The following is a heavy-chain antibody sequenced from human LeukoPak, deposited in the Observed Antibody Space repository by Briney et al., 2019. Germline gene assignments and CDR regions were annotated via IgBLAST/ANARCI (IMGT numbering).Heavy chain of an antibody. CDR1: GGSISSYH. CDR3: ARDQRGYTYGYRASFWFDP. J-gene: IGHJ5*02. D-gene: IGHD5-18*01. Sequence: SETLSLTCTVSGGSISSYHWSWLRQPPGKGLERIGYIYNTGSTYYNPSLESRVTISVDTSKNQFSLKLSSVTAADTAVYYCARDQRGYTYGYRASFWFDPWGQGTLVTVSS. CDR2: IYNTGST. V-gene: IGHV4-59*01.